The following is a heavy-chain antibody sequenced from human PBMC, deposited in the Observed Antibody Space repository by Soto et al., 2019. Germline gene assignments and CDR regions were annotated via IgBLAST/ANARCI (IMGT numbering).Heavy chain of an antibody. Sequence: GGSLRLSCAAPGFTVSSNYMSWVRQAPGKGLEWVSVIYSGGSTYYADSVRGRFTISRDNSKNTLYLQMKSLRAEDTAVYYCARDPPATRHGMDVWGQGTTVTVSS. V-gene: IGHV3-53*01. J-gene: IGHJ6*02. CDR3: ARDPPATRHGMDV. CDR1: GFTVSSNY. CDR2: IYSGGST.